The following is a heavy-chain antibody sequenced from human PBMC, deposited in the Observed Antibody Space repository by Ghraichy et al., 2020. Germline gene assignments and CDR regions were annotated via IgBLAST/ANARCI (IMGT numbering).Heavy chain of an antibody. CDR1: GFTFSSYS. CDR2: ISSSSSYI. Sequence: GGSLRLSCAASGFTFSSYSMNWVRQAPGKGLEWVSSISSSSSYIYYADSVKGRFTISRDNAKNSLYLQMNSLRAEDTAVYYCARDGPCSSTSCYALYYYYGMDVWGQGTTVTVSS. V-gene: IGHV3-21*01. J-gene: IGHJ6*02. D-gene: IGHD2-2*01. CDR3: ARDGPCSSTSCYALYYYYGMDV.